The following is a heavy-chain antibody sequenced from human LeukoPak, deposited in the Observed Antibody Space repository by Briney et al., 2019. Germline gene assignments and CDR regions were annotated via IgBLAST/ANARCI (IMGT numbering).Heavy chain of an antibody. CDR2: IKQDGSEK. V-gene: IGHV3-7*01. CDR3: AIWAVAGPFDY. D-gene: IGHD6-19*01. J-gene: IGHJ4*02. Sequence: GGSLRLSCAASGFTFRNYWMSWVRQAPGKGLEWVANIKQDGSEKYYVDSVKGRFTISRDNAKNSLYLQMNSLRAEDTAVYYCAIWAVAGPFDYWGQGTLVTVSS. CDR1: GFTFRNYW.